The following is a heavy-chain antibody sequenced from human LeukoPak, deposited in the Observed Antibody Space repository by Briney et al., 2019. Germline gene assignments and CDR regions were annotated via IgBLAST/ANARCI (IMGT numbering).Heavy chain of an antibody. CDR1: GFTFSSYW. Sequence: GGSLRLSCAASGFTFSSYWMHWVRQAPGKGLVWVSVIYSGGSTYYADSVKGRFTISRDNSKNTLYLQMNSLRAEDTAVYYCTTVTTSSYYYGMDVWGQGTTVTVSS. CDR3: TTVTTSSYYYGMDV. J-gene: IGHJ6*02. D-gene: IGHD4-17*01. CDR2: IYSGGST. V-gene: IGHV3-53*01.